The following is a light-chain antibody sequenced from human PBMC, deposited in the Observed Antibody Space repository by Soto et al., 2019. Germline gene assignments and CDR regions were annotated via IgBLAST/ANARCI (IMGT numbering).Light chain of an antibody. V-gene: IGKV1-5*03. CDR3: QQCNNYWT. CDR1: QSISYW. Sequence: DIQMTQSPSTLSASVGDRVTITCRASQSISYWLAWYQQIPGKAPNLLIYKASILESGVPSRFSGSGSGTEFSLTISSLQPDDFATWYCQQCNNYWTFGQGTKVEIK. J-gene: IGKJ1*01. CDR2: KAS.